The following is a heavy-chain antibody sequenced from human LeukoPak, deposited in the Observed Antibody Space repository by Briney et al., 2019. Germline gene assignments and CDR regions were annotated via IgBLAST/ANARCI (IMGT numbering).Heavy chain of an antibody. CDR3: ARAGGYCSVGSCYSWSTGWYYFDY. CDR1: GFTFDDYG. CDR2: IYSGGST. D-gene: IGHD2-15*01. Sequence: RPGGSLRLSCAASGFTFDDYGMSWVRHAPGKGLEWDSVIYSGGSTYYADSVKGGFTISRDNSKNTLYLQMNSLRAEDTAVYYCARAGGYCSVGSCYSWSTGWYYFDYWGQGTLVTVSS. V-gene: IGHV3-53*01. J-gene: IGHJ4*02.